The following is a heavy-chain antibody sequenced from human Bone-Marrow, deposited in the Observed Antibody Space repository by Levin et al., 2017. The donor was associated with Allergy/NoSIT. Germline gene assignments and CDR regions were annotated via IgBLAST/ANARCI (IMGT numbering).Heavy chain of an antibody. CDR3: ARALGPAAARFDY. CDR1: GYPFTSYG. J-gene: IGHJ4*02. D-gene: IGHD6-13*01. CDR2: ISGYNDNT. V-gene: IGHV1-18*01. Sequence: GASVKVSCKASGYPFTSYGLSWVRQAPGQGLEWMGWISGYNDNTHYAQNLQGRVTMTTDTSTSTAYMELRGLRSDDTAVYYCARALGPAAARFDYWGQGTLVTVSS.